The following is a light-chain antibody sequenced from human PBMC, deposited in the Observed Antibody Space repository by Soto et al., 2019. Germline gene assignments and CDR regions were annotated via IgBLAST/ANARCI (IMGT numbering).Light chain of an antibody. Sequence: EGVLTQSPGTLSLSPGERATLSCRASQSVDRSYLAWYQQRPGQAPRLLIYGASSRAIGIPDRFSGSGSGTDFTLTISRLEPEDLAVYFCQQYGSSPPMFTFGQGTKLEIK. J-gene: IGKJ2*01. CDR2: GAS. CDR1: QSVDRSY. V-gene: IGKV3-20*01. CDR3: QQYGSSPPMFT.